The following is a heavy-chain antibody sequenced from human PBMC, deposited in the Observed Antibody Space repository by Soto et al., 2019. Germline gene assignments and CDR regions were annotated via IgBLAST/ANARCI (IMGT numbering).Heavy chain of an antibody. CDR2: IYFNGNT. V-gene: IGHV4-39*01. CDR1: GVSISDTSYY. CDR3: ARQGSY. Sequence: QLQLQESGPGLVKPSETLSLTCNVSGVSISDTSYYCGWIRQPPGKGLEWIGTIYFNGNTFYKPSLKSRLTISVDTSKNQISLRLTSVTDADTAVYYCARQGSYWGQGTLVAVSS. J-gene: IGHJ4*02.